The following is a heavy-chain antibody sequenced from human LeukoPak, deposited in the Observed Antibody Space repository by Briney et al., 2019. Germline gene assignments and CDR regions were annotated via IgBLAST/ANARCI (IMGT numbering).Heavy chain of an antibody. J-gene: IGHJ4*02. V-gene: IGHV3-7*01. D-gene: IGHD3-10*01. CDR3: AISPYYYHWG. CDR2: IKPDGSET. CDR1: GFMFSTYW. Sequence: GGSLRLSCAASGFMFSTYWMSWVRQAPGKGLEWVANIKPDGSETHYVDSVKGRFTISRDNAKNSLYLQLNSLRAEDTAVFHCAISPYYYHWGWGQGTLVTVSS.